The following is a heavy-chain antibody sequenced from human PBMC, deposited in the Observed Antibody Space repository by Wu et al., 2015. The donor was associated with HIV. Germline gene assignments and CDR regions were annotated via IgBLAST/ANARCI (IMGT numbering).Heavy chain of an antibody. J-gene: IGHJ3*02. V-gene: IGHV1-69*13. Sequence: QVHLVQSGAEMKKPGSSVKVSCKASGGTFSSYIINWVRQAPGQGLEWMGRIIPIFGTANYAQTFQDRVTITADESTSTAYMELRSLRSGDTAVYYCARDLRGAFDIWGQGTMVTVSS. CDR1: GGTFSSYI. D-gene: IGHD3-10*01. CDR3: ARDLRGAFDI. CDR2: IIPIFGTA.